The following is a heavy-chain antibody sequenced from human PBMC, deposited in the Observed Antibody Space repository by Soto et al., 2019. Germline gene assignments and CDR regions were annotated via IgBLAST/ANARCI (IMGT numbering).Heavy chain of an antibody. V-gene: IGHV1-69*13. CDR2: IIPSFGTA. Sequence: SVQVSRLASRGSVPIYALSLVGLAPAQLLEWRGGIIPSFGTANYAQKFQGIDTITADESTSTDYMELSSLRSEDTAVYSGATGEYYDSRDDGFDYWGQGTLVTVSS. CDR1: RGSVPIYA. D-gene: IGHD3-22*01. CDR3: ATGEYYDSRDDGFDY. J-gene: IGHJ4*02.